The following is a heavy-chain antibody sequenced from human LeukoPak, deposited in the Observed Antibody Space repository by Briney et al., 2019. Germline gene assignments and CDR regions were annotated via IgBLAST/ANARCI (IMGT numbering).Heavy chain of an antibody. CDR3: ARDSDPYCSGGSCSYNWFDP. D-gene: IGHD2-15*01. Sequence: GSLRLSCAASGFTFSSYEMNWVRQAPGKGLEWVSYISSSGSTIYYADSVKGRFTISRDNAKNSLYLQMNSLRAEDTAVYYCARDSDPYCSGGSCSYNWFDPWGQGTLVTVSS. CDR1: GFTFSSYE. CDR2: ISSSGSTI. J-gene: IGHJ5*02. V-gene: IGHV3-48*03.